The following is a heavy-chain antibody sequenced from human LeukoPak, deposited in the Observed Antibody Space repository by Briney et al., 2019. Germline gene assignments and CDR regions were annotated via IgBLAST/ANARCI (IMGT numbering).Heavy chain of an antibody. D-gene: IGHD5-18*01. V-gene: IGHV1-24*01. CDR2: FDPEDGET. CDR3: AIGLFFQVDTAMATVPYFDY. CDR1: GYTLTELS. Sequence: ASVKVSCKVSGYTLTELSMHWVRQAPGKGLEWMGGFDPEDGETIYAQKFQGRVTMTEDTSRDTAYMELSSLRSEDTAVYYCAIGLFFQVDTAMATVPYFDYWGQGTLVTVSS. J-gene: IGHJ4*02.